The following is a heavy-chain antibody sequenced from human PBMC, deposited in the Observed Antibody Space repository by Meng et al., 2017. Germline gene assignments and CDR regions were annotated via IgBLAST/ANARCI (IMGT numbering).Heavy chain of an antibody. CDR1: GFTFSDYY. CDR2: IRASGRTI. CDR3: ARRRGNTMVRGVIFYYYGMDV. V-gene: IGHV3-11*01. J-gene: IGHJ6*02. D-gene: IGHD3-10*01. Sequence: GGSLRLSCAASGFTFSDYYMSWIRKAPGKGPEGVSYIRASGRTIYYADSLKGRFTISRDNAKTSLYLQMNSRRAEDTAVYFCARRRGNTMVRGVIFYYYGMDVWGQGTMVTVSS.